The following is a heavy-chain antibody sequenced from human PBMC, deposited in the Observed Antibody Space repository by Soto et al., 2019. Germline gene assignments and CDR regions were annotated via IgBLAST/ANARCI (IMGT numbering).Heavy chain of an antibody. J-gene: IGHJ6*02. V-gene: IGHV1-69*01. D-gene: IGHD2-15*01. CDR2: IVPIFGTT. Sequence: QVQLVQSGAEVKKPGSSVKVSCKVSGGTFTRYVISWVRQAPGQGLEWMGGIVPIFGTTNYAQRLQGRVTITTDEFASTAHMELRDLTSDDTAVYYCARPFEGGYSSNHHYYYALDVWGQGTTVTVTS. CDR1: GGTFTRYV. CDR3: ARPFEGGYSSNHHYYYALDV.